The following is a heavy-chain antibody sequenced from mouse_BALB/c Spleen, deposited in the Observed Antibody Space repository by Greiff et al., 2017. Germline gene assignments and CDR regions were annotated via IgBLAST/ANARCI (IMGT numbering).Heavy chain of an antibody. CDR1: GYTFTSYW. D-gene: IGHD1-1*01. V-gene: IGHV1S127*01. CDR3: TSGATTVVDWYFDV. Sequence: VQLQQSGAELVKPGASVKMSCKASGYTFTSYWMHWVKQRPGQGLEWIGVIDPSDSYTSYNQKFKGKATLTVDTSSSTAYMQLSSLTSEDSAVYYCTSGATTVVDWYFDVWGAGTTVTVSS. CDR2: IDPSDSYT. J-gene: IGHJ1*01.